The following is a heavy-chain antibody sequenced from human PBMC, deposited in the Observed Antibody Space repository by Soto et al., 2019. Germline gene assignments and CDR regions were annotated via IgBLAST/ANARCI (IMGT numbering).Heavy chain of an antibody. D-gene: IGHD2-21*01. Sequence: EVSVVESGGGLVQPGGSLRLSCAASGFTFNYYWMSWVRQAPGKGLEWVANINQDGREKYYADSVRGRFAISRDNANNSLYRQMDNLRVEDTAVYSCAGETVVVVGPNRGNAFDIWGQGTKVTVSS. J-gene: IGHJ3*02. V-gene: IGHV3-7*01. CDR2: INQDGREK. CDR3: AGETVVVVGPNRGNAFDI. CDR1: GFTFNYYW.